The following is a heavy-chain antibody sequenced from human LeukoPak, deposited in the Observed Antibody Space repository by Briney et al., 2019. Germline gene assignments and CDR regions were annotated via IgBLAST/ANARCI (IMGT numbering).Heavy chain of an antibody. V-gene: IGHV3-74*01. CDR1: GFTYSSYW. D-gene: IGHD6-13*01. Sequence: GGSLRLSCAASGFTYSSYWMHWVRQAPGKGLVWVSRVNNDGSTTNYADSVKGRFTISRDNTKNTLYLQMNSLRAEDTAVYFCLAAAGTIGWGQGTLVTVSS. J-gene: IGHJ4*02. CDR3: LAAAGTIG. CDR2: VNNDGSTT.